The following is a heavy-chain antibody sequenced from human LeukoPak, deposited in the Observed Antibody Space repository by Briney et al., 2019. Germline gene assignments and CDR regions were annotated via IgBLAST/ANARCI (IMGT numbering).Heavy chain of an antibody. CDR1: SGSISSYY. CDR3: ARHQYSYGPFDI. V-gene: IGHV4-59*08. J-gene: IGHJ3*02. CDR2: IYYSGIT. Sequence: PSETLSLTCTVSSGSISSYYWSWIRQPPGRGLEWIGYIYYSGITNYNPSLKSRVTISVDTSKNQFSLKMGSVTAADTAVYYCARHQYSYGPFDIWGQGTMVTVSS. D-gene: IGHD5-18*01.